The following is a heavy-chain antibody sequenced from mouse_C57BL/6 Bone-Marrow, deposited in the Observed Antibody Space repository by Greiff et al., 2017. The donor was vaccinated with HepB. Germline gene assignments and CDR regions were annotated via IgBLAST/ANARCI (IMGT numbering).Heavy chain of an antibody. CDR1: GYTFTSYW. Sequence: VKLQQPGAELVKPGASVKMSCKASGYTFTSYWITWVKQRPGQGLEWIGDIYPGSGSTNYNEKFKSKATLTVDTSSSTAYMQLSSLTSEDSAVYYCARSTDSSGYYFDYWGQGTTLTVSS. CDR3: ARSTDSSGYYFDY. CDR2: IYPGSGST. J-gene: IGHJ2*01. D-gene: IGHD3-2*02. V-gene: IGHV1-55*01.